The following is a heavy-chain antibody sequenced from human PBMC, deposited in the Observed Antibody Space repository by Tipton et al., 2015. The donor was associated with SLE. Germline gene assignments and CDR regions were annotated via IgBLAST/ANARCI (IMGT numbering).Heavy chain of an antibody. CDR2: IYYSGST. CDR1: GASISSYY. D-gene: IGHD3-3*02. CDR3: ARSVYIFQDSFDI. Sequence: TLSLTCTVSGASISSYYWSWIRQSPGKGLEWIGYIYYSGSTNYNPSLKSRVTISVDTSKNQFSLKLSSVTAADTAVYYCARSVYIFQDSFDIWGQGTMVTVSS. V-gene: IGHV4-59*07. J-gene: IGHJ3*02.